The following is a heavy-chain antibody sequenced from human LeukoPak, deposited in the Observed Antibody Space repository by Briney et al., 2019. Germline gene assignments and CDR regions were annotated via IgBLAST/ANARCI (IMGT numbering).Heavy chain of an antibody. J-gene: IGHJ6*03. Sequence: ASVKVSCKASGYTFTGYYMHWVRQAPGQGLEWMGWINPNSGGTNYAQKFQGRVTMTRDTSISTAYMELSSLRSEDTAVYYCARGGGSSSWYKTHYYYYYMDVWGKGTTVTISS. CDR3: ARGGGSSSWYKTHYYYYYMDV. CDR1: GYTFTGYY. V-gene: IGHV1-2*02. CDR2: INPNSGGT. D-gene: IGHD6-13*01.